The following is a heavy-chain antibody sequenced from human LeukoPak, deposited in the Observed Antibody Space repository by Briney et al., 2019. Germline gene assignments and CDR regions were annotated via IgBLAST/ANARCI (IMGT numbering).Heavy chain of an antibody. CDR3: ATGYSYGLVFDY. D-gene: IGHD5-18*01. CDR2: FDPEDGET. V-gene: IGHV1-24*01. J-gene: IGHJ4*02. CDR1: GYTLTELS. Sequence: ASVKVSCKVSGYTLTELSMHWVRQAPGKGLEWMGGFDPEDGETIYAQKFQGRVTMTEDTSTDTAYMELSSLGSEDTAVYYCATGYSYGLVFDYWGQGTLVTVSS.